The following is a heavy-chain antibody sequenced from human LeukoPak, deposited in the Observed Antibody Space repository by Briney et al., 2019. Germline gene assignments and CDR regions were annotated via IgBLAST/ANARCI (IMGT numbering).Heavy chain of an antibody. J-gene: IGHJ3*02. V-gene: IGHV4-39*07. CDR1: GVSISSGSNY. D-gene: IGHD3-10*01. CDR2: IYSSGST. CDR3: ARSDGYGLVGI. Sequence: SETLSLTCSVSGVSISSGSNYWGWIRQPPGKTLEWIGSIYSSGSTYYNPSLKSRVIILIDTAKNHFSLNLSSVTAADTAVYYCARSDGYGLVGIWGQGAMVTVSS.